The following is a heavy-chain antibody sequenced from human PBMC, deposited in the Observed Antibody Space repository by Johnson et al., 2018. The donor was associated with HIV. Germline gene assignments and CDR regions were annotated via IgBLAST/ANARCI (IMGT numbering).Heavy chain of an antibody. V-gene: IGHV3-30-3*01. CDR3: ARGKKQWLDEDAFDI. Sequence: QLVESGGGVVQPGRSLKLSCVASGFTFSNYVIHWVRQAPGKGLECVAMISYDGTNIYYRDSVKGRFFISSDNSKNALYLQMNSLRAEDTAVYYCARGKKQWLDEDAFDIWGQGTMVTVSS. D-gene: IGHD6-19*01. CDR2: ISYDGTNI. CDR1: GFTFSNYV. J-gene: IGHJ3*02.